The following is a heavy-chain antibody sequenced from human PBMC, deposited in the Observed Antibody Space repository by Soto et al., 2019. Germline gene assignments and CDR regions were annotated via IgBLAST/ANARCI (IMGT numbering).Heavy chain of an antibody. Sequence: EVQLLESGGGLVQPGGSLRLSCAASGFTFSSYAMSWVRQAPGKGLEWVSGISDSGGSTYYADSVKGRFTISRDNSKNTLYLQMTSLRAEDTDVYYCANGCGGTCYSRIHYWGQGTLVTVSS. CDR3: ANGCGGTCYSRIHY. CDR1: GFTFSSYA. J-gene: IGHJ4*02. D-gene: IGHD2-15*01. V-gene: IGHV3-23*01. CDR2: ISDSGGST.